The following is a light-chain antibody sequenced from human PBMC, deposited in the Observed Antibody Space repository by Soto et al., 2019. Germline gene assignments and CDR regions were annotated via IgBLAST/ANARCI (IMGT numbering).Light chain of an antibody. J-gene: IGLJ1*01. CDR1: SSDVGGYNY. CDR2: EVS. Sequence: QSALTQPASVSGSPGQSITISCTGTSSDVGGYNYVSWYQQHPGKGPKLIIYEVSDRPSGVSDRFSGSKSDNTASLTISGLQAEDEADYYCSSYTSSGTQVFGTGTKVTVL. V-gene: IGLV2-14*01. CDR3: SSYTSSGTQV.